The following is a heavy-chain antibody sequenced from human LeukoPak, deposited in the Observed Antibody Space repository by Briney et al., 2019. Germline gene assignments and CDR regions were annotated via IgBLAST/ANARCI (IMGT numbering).Heavy chain of an antibody. Sequence: GGSLRLSCTASGFTFNSYSMNWVRQAPGKGLEWVSSTSSSSSYIYYADSVKGRFTISRDNAKNSLFLQMNSLRAEDTAVYYCARVGGSSSRWFDPWGQGTLVTVSS. CDR2: TSSSSSYI. D-gene: IGHD6-6*01. CDR1: GFTFNSYS. J-gene: IGHJ5*02. CDR3: ARVGGSSSRWFDP. V-gene: IGHV3-21*01.